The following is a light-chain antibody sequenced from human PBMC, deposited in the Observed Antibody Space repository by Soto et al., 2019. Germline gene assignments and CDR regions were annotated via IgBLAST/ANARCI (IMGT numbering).Light chain of an antibody. CDR2: EVS. CDR3: SSSITNNIVV. CDR1: SSDVGDYNY. Sequence: QSARTQPASVSGSPGQSITISCNGTSSDVGDYNYVSWYQQHPGKAPKLIVYEVSHRLSGVSDRFSGSKSGHTASLIISGLQDDDEADYYCSSSITNNIVVFGGGTKLTVL. J-gene: IGLJ2*01. V-gene: IGLV2-14*01.